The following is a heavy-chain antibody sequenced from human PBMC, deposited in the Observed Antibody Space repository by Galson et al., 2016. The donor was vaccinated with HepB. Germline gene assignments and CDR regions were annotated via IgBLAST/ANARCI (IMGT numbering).Heavy chain of an antibody. Sequence: ETLSLTCGISGGSFSNYYWSWIRRAPGKGLEWIAEINHSGSINYNPSLMSRVAISVDTSKNQFSLQLTSVSAADTGVYYCARGYYWILAVAGWYFDLWGRGTLVTVSS. CDR3: ARGYYWILAVAGWYFDL. V-gene: IGHV4-34*01. D-gene: IGHD6-19*01. CDR1: GGSFSNYY. J-gene: IGHJ2*01. CDR2: INHSGSI.